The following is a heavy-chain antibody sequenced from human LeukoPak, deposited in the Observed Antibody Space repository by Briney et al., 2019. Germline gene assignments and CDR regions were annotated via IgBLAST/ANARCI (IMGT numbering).Heavy chain of an antibody. CDR1: GFTCSDFW. D-gene: IGHD6-6*01. CDR2: ISGDATRI. V-gene: IGHV3-74*03. CDR3: ARDARRHRYFDL. Sequence: GGSLRLSCVASGFTCSDFWMHWFRQVPGKVLMWLARISGDATRITYADSVEGRFTISRDTAKKTLYLQMTHLKVDDTAMYFCARDARRHRYFDLWGRGTLVTVTS. J-gene: IGHJ2*01.